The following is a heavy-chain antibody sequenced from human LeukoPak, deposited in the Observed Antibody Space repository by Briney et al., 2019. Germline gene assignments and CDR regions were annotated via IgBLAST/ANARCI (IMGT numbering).Heavy chain of an antibody. V-gene: IGHV1-2*02. D-gene: IGHD3-16*01. CDR2: INPNSGDT. CDR1: GYTFTGYY. Sequence: ASVKVSCKASGYTFTGYYMHWVRQAPGQGLEWMGWINPNSGDTKFAREFQGRVTMTRDTSISTAYMGLSRLRSDDTAVYYCATQRGSYLWVTGFDYWGQGTMVTVSS. J-gene: IGHJ4*02. CDR3: ATQRGSYLWVTGFDY.